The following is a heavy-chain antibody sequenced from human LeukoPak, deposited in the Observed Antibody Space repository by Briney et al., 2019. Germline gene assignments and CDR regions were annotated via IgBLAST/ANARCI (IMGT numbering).Heavy chain of an antibody. CDR2: IYYSGST. CDR1: GGSISSYY. D-gene: IGHD5-24*01. Sequence: SETLSLTCTVSGGSISSYYWSWIRQPPGKGLEWIGYIYYSGSTNYNPSLKSRVTISVDTSKNQFSLKLSSVTAADTAVYYCARRYRDGYNEGWFDPWGQGTLVTVSS. V-gene: IGHV4-59*08. CDR3: ARRYRDGYNEGWFDP. J-gene: IGHJ5*02.